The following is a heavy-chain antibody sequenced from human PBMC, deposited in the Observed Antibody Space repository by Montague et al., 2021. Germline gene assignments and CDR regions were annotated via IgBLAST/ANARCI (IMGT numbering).Heavy chain of an antibody. Sequence: SETLSLTCTVSGGSISTYHWIWLRQPPGKGLEWIGETHYNGNTNYNYNPSLKSRVTISVDKSNNQFSLKLSSVTAADTAVYYCAGDREHTYGRFFHPWGKGTLVTVSS. J-gene: IGHJ5*02. CDR2: THYNGNT. V-gene: IGHV4-59*01. CDR1: GGSISTYH. CDR3: AGDREHTYGRFFHP. D-gene: IGHD3-16*01.